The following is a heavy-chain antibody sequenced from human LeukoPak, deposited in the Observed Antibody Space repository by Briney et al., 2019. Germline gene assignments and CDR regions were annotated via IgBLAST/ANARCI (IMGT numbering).Heavy chain of an antibody. CDR1: GGSISSYY. V-gene: IGHV4-59*01. J-gene: IGHJ4*02. Sequence: SETLSLTCTVSGGSISSYYWSWIRQPPGKGLEWIGYIYYSGSTNYNPSLKSRVTISVDTSKNQFSLKLSSATAADTAVYYCASYGDSGNYWGQGTLVTVSS. D-gene: IGHD4-17*01. CDR2: IYYSGST. CDR3: ASYGDSGNY.